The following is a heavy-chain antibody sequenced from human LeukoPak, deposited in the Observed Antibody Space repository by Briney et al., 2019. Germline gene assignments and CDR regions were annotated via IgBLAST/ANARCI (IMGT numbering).Heavy chain of an antibody. V-gene: IGHV1-2*06. CDR3: ARDLVGYGDYDCFDY. Sequence: GASVKVSCKASGYTFTGYYMHWVRQAPGQGLEWMGRINPNSGGTNYAQKFQGRVTMTRDTSISTAYMELSRLRSDDTAVYYCARDLVGYGDYDCFDYWGQGTLVTVSS. D-gene: IGHD4-17*01. CDR1: GYTFTGYY. CDR2: INPNSGGT. J-gene: IGHJ4*02.